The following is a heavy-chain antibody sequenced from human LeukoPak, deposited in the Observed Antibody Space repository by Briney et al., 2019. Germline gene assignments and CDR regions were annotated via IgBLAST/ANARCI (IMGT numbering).Heavy chain of an antibody. CDR3: ARGGSWCTDGVCYYYFDY. CDR1: GYTFTNYG. J-gene: IGHJ4*02. CDR2: ISAYNGNT. Sequence: ASVKVSCTAYGYTFTNYGYSWVRQAPGQGLEWMAWISAYNGNTNSAQSFQGRVTLTTDASTSTAYMELRSLRSDDSAIYYCARGGSWCTDGVCYYYFDYWGQGTLVTVSS. D-gene: IGHD2-8*01. V-gene: IGHV1-18*01.